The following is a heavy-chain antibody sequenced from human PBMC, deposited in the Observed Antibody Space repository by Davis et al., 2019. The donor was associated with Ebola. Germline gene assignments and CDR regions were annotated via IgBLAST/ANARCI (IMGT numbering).Heavy chain of an antibody. CDR3: ARVRWGYCSSTSCYYYYGMDV. J-gene: IGHJ6*02. CDR2: IYYSGST. Sequence: MPSETLSLTCTVSGASISSGGYYWSWIRQPPGKGLEWIGYIYYSGSTYYNPSLKSRVTRSVDTSKNQFSLKLSSVTAADTAVYYCARVRWGYCSSTSCYYYYGMDVWGQGTTVTVSS. V-gene: IGHV4-31*03. D-gene: IGHD2-2*01. CDR1: GASISSGGYY.